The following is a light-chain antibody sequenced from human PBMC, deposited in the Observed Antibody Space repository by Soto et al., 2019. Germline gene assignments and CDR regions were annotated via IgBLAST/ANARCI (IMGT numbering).Light chain of an antibody. CDR3: SSYTSSSSVV. V-gene: IGLV2-14*01. Sequence: QSVLTQPASVSGSPGQSITISCTGTSSDVGGYNYVSWYQQHPRKAPKLMIYDVSNRPSGVSNRFSGSKSGNTASLTISGLQAEDEADYYCSSYTSSSSVVFGGGTQLTVL. J-gene: IGLJ2*01. CDR1: SSDVGGYNY. CDR2: DVS.